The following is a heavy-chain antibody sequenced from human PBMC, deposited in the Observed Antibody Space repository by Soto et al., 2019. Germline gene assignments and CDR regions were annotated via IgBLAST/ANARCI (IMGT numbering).Heavy chain of an antibody. D-gene: IGHD2-15*01. CDR1: GFTVSSNY. Sequence: GGSLRLSCAASGFTVSSNYMSWVRQAPGKGLEWVSVIYSGGSTYYADSVKGRFTISRDNSKNTLYLQMNSLRAEDTAVYYCARIVVVAASIDYWGQGTLVTVSS. J-gene: IGHJ4*02. CDR2: IYSGGST. V-gene: IGHV3-66*01. CDR3: ARIVVVAASIDY.